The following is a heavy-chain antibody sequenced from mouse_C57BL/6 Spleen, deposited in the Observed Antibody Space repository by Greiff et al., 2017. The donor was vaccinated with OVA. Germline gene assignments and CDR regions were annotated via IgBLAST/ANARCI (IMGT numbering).Heavy chain of an antibody. CDR1: GFTFRDYG. J-gene: IGHJ4*01. V-gene: IGHV5-17*01. CDR3: ARDYGSSYYAMDY. Sequence: EVKLMESGGGLVKPGGSLKLSCAASGFTFRDYGMHWVRQAPEKGLEWVAYISIGSSTLYYADKVKGRFTISRDNAKNTLFLQMTSRRSEDTAMYYCARDYGSSYYAMDYWGQGTSVTVSS. CDR2: ISIGSSTL. D-gene: IGHD1-1*01.